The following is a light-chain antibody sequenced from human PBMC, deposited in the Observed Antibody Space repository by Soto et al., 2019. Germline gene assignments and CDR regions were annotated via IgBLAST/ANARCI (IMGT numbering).Light chain of an antibody. CDR1: SGYSNYK. CDR2: VGTGGIVG. CDR3: GADHGSGSNFLVV. V-gene: IGLV9-49*01. Sequence: QPVLTQPPSASASLGASVTLTCTLSSGYSNYKVDWYQQRPGKGPRFVMRVGTGGIVGSKGDGIPDRFSVLGSGLNRYLTIKNIQEEDESDYHCGADHGSGSNFLVVFGGGTNSPS. J-gene: IGLJ2*01.